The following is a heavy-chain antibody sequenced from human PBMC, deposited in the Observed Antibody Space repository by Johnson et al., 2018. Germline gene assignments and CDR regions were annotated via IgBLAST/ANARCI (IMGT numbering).Heavy chain of an antibody. CDR1: GFTFSSYG. V-gene: IGHV3-30*03. J-gene: IGHJ6*02. Sequence: QVQLVESGGGVVQPGRSLRLSCAASGFTFSSYGMHWVRQAPGKGLEWVAVISYDGSNNYYADSVKGRFTISRDNAKNSLYLQMNSLRDEDTAVYYCARDLTMLQWLVGYYYGMDVWGQGTTVTVSS. CDR2: ISYDGSNN. D-gene: IGHD6-19*01. CDR3: ARDLTMLQWLVGYYYGMDV.